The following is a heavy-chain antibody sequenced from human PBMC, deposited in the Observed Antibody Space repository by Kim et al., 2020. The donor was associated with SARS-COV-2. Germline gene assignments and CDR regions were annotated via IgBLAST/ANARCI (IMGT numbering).Heavy chain of an antibody. J-gene: IGHJ4*02. CDR2: IRHDASII. CDR1: GFPFSAHP. CDR3: ARDMLITGADDK. D-gene: IGHD3-16*01. Sequence: GGSLRLSCAASGFPFSAHPMTWVRQAPGKGLEWVSYIRHDASIIYYANSVMGRFTISRDNARNSLYLQMNSLREEDTAVYYCARDMLITGADDKWGQGTL. V-gene: IGHV3-48*02.